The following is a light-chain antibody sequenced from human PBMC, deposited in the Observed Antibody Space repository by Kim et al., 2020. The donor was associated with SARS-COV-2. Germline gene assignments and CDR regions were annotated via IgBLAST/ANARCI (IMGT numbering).Light chain of an antibody. J-gene: IGLJ3*02. CDR3: HSADSGGTYWV. V-gene: IGLV3-25*03. CDR2: KDS. CDR1: ALPRQY. Sequence: SYELTQPPSVSVSPGQTARIPCSGDALPRQYAYWYQQKSGQAPVLVIYKDSERPSGIPERFSGSSSGTTVTLTISGVQAEDEAFYYCHSADSGGTYWVFGGGTQLTFL.